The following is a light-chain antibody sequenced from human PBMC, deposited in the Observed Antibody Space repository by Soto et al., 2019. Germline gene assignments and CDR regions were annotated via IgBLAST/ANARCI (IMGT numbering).Light chain of an antibody. CDR2: GAS. CDR3: QQYGSSFI. J-gene: IGKJ5*01. V-gene: IGKV3-20*01. CDR1: QSVSSSY. Sequence: EIVLTQNPGTLSLSPGERFTLSCRASQSVSSSYLAWYQQKIGKAPRLLIYGASTRATGIPDRFSGSGSGTDFTLTISRLEPEDFALYYCQQYGSSFIFGQGTRLEIK.